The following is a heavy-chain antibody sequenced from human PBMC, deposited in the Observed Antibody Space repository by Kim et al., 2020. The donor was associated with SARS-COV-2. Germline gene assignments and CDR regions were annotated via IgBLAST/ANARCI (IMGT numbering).Heavy chain of an antibody. Sequence: SETLSLTCAVYGGSFSGYYWSWIRQPPGKGLEWIGEINHSGSTNYNPSLKSRVTISVDTSKNQFSLKLSSVTAADTAVYYCARARGRSSIDYWGQGTLVTVSS. V-gene: IGHV4-34*01. CDR2: INHSGST. D-gene: IGHD5-12*01. CDR1: GGSFSGYY. CDR3: ARARGRSSIDY. J-gene: IGHJ4*02.